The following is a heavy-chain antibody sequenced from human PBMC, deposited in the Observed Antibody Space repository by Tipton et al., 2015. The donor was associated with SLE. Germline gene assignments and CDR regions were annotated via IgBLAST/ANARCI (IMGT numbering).Heavy chain of an antibody. CDR1: GGSISSSSYY. Sequence: TLSLTCTVSGGSISSSSYYWGWIRQPPGKGLEWIGSIYYSGSTYYNPSLKSRVTISVDTSKNQFSLKLSSVTAADTAVYYCARSIAVAGTPFDYWGQGTLVTVSS. CDR2: IYYSGST. CDR3: ARSIAVAGTPFDY. J-gene: IGHJ4*02. D-gene: IGHD6-19*01. V-gene: IGHV4-39*07.